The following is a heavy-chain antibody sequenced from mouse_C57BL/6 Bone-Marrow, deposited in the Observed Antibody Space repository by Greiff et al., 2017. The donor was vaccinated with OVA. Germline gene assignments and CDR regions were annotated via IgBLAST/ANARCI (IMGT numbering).Heavy chain of an antibody. Sequence: VKLMESGAELVRPGTSVKVSCKASGYAFTNYLIEWVKQRPGQGLEWIGVINPGSGGTNYNEKFKGKATLTADKSSSTAYMQLSSLTSEDSAVYFCARSGGTRNYYAMDYWGQGTSVTVSS. CDR1: GYAFTNYL. D-gene: IGHD1-3*01. J-gene: IGHJ4*01. V-gene: IGHV1-54*01. CDR3: ARSGGTRNYYAMDY. CDR2: INPGSGGT.